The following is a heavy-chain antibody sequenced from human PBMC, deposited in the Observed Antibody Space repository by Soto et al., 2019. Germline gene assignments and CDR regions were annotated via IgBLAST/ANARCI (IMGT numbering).Heavy chain of an antibody. Sequence: ASVKVSCKASGYTITNYYMHWVRQAPGQGLEWMGVIDPAVGTTSYAQKFQGRVTVTRDTSTSTIYMELSSLRSDDTAVYFCAREPRDTGYFDYWGQGTLVTVSS. CDR1: GYTITNYY. V-gene: IGHV1-46*01. J-gene: IGHJ4*02. D-gene: IGHD3-9*01. CDR2: IDPAVGTT. CDR3: AREPRDTGYFDY.